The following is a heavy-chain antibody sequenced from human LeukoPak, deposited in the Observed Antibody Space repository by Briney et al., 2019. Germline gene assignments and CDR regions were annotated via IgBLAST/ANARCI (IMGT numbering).Heavy chain of an antibody. CDR2: ISGSGGST. CDR3: AKYYYDSSGYLAEAYFDY. CDR1: GFTFSSYA. V-gene: IGHV3-23*01. D-gene: IGHD3-22*01. Sequence: GGSLRLSCAASGFTFSSYAMSWVRQAPGKGLEWVSAISGSGGSTYYADSVKGRFTISRDNSKNTLYLQMNSLRAEGTAVYHCAKYYYDSSGYLAEAYFDYWGQGTLVTVSS. J-gene: IGHJ4*02.